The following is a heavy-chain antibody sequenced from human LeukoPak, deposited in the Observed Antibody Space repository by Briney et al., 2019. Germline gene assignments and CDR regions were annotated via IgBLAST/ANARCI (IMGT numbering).Heavy chain of an antibody. V-gene: IGHV3-23*01. CDR3: AKDARRTSGWYYFDY. CDR2: ISNSCDNA. J-gene: IGHJ4*02. D-gene: IGHD2-2*01. CDR1: GFTFNFYA. Sequence: GGSLRLSCAASGFTFNFYAMSWVPQARGRGLEWVSGISNSCDNAYYADYVKSRFSITRKNYKNPLYLQMNSLRAEDRAVYFCAKDARRTSGWYYFDYWGQRSLVTVSS.